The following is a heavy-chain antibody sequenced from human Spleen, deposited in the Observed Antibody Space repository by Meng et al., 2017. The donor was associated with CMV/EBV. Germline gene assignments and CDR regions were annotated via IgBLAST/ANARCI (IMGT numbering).Heavy chain of an antibody. J-gene: IGHJ5*02. CDR2: IYYSGST. CDR1: GGSISSSIYY. D-gene: IGHD1-1*01. Sequence: QLPLLESGPGLVRPSETLSLTCTVSGGSISSSIYYWGWSRQPPGKGLEWIGSIYYSGSTYYNPSLKSRVTISVDTSKNQFSLKLSSVTAADTAVYYCARVEGPNWFDPWGQGTLVTVSS. V-gene: IGHV4-39*07. CDR3: ARVEGPNWFDP.